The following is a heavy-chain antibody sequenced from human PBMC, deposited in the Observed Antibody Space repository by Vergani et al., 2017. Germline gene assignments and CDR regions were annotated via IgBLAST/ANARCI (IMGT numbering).Heavy chain of an antibody. CDR2: IRSKAYSGTT. D-gene: IGHD2-2*02. V-gene: IGHV3-49*03. CDR1: GFTFGDFA. Sequence: EVQLVESGGGLVQPGRSLRLSCTTSGFTFGDFAMNWFRQAPGKGLEWVGFIRSKAYSGTTEYAASVKGRFTISRDESKSIAYLQMNSLKTEDTAVYXCTRALGYGYCSRTSCYTGKSFDYWGQGTLVTVSS. J-gene: IGHJ4*02. CDR3: TRALGYGYCSRTSCYTGKSFDY.